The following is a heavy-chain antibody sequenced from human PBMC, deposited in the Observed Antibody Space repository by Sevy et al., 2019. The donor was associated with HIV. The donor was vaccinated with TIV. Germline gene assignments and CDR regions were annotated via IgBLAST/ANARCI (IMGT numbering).Heavy chain of an antibody. J-gene: IGHJ4*02. Sequence: SETLSLTCTVSGGSVSSGSYYWSWIRQPPGKGLEWIGYIYYSGSTNYNPSLKSRVTISVDTSKNQFSLKLSSVTAADTAVYYCARLWFGEVLVNPPSDWGQGTLVTVSS. D-gene: IGHD3-10*01. CDR3: ARLWFGEVLVNPPSD. CDR1: GGSVSSGSYY. CDR2: IYYSGST. V-gene: IGHV4-61*01.